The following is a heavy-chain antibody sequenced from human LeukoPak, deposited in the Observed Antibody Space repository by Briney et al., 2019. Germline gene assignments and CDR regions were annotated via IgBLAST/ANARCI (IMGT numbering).Heavy chain of an antibody. CDR2: ISSSSYI. D-gene: IGHD6-6*01. CDR3: ARGWYSSSSVDY. V-gene: IGHV3-21*01. CDR1: GFTFSSYS. Sequence: GGSLRLSCAASGFTFSSYSMNWVRQAPGKGLEWVSSISSSSYIYYADSVKGRFTISRDNAKNSLYLQMNSLRAEDTAVYYCARGWYSSSSVDYWGQGTLVTVSS. J-gene: IGHJ4*02.